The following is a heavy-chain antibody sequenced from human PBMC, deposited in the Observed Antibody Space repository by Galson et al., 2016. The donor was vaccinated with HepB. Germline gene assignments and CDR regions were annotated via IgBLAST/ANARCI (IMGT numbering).Heavy chain of an antibody. CDR1: GFTFINYG. J-gene: IGHJ6*01. V-gene: IGHV3-23*01. D-gene: IGHD2-15*01. CDR3: VKGSIGSGGLDV. CDR2: ISNSGDIK. Sequence: SLRLSCAASGFTFINYGMTWVRRAPGKGLGWVSVISNSGDIKYYADSAKGRFSISRDNSKNTLYLQMNSLGAEDTAIYYCVKGSIGSGGLDVWGPGTTVTVSS.